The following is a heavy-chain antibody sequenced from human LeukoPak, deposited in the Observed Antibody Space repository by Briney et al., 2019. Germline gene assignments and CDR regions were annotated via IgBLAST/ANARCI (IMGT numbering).Heavy chain of an antibody. V-gene: IGHV1-69*05. Sequence: ASVKVSCKASGGTFSSYAISWVRQAPGQGLEWMGGIIPIFGTANYAQKFQGRVTITTDGSTSTAYMELSSLRSEDTAVYYCASINSSSWFGYWFDPWGQGTLVTVSS. D-gene: IGHD6-13*01. CDR1: GGTFSSYA. CDR3: ASINSSSWFGYWFDP. J-gene: IGHJ5*02. CDR2: IIPIFGTA.